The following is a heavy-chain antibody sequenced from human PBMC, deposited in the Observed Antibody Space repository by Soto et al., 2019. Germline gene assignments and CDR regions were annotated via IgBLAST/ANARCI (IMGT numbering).Heavy chain of an antibody. CDR1: GFTFSSYA. CDR2: ISGSGGST. CDR3: AKERSYCSSTSCYPLYFDY. V-gene: IGHV3-23*01. Sequence: GGSLRLSCAASGFTFSSYAMSWVRQAPGKGLGWVSAISGSGGSTYYADSVKGRFTISRDNSKNTLYLQMNSLRAEDTAVYYCAKERSYCSSTSCYPLYFDYWGQGTLVTVSS. J-gene: IGHJ4*02. D-gene: IGHD2-2*01.